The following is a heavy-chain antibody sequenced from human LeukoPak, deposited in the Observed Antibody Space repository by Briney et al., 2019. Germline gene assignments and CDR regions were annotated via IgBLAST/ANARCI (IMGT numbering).Heavy chain of an antibody. V-gene: IGHV1-2*02. J-gene: IGHJ4*02. CDR3: ARDAGSGSYDY. Sequence: ASVKVSCKASGYTFTGYYMHWVRQAPGQGLEWIGWINPNSVGTNYAQKFQGRVTITRDTSISTACMELSRLRSDDTAVYYCARDAGSGSYDYWGQGTLVTVSS. CDR1: GYTFTGYY. CDR2: INPNSVGT. D-gene: IGHD1-26*01.